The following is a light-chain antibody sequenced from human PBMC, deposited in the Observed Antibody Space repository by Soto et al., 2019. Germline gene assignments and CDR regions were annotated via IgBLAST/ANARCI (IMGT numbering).Light chain of an antibody. CDR3: CSYAGSHYV. J-gene: IGLJ1*01. Sequence: QSVLTQPASVSGSPGQSITISCTGTSSDVGSYNLVSWYQQHPGKAPKLMIYEGSKRPSGVSNRFSGSKSGNTASLTISWLQAEDEADCYCCSYAGSHYVFGTGTKVTVL. CDR2: EGS. CDR1: SSDVGSYNL. V-gene: IGLV2-23*01.